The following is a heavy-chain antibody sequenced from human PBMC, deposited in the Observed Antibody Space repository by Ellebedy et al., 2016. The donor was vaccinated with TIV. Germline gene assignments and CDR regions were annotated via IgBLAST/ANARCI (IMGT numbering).Heavy chain of an antibody. CDR3: GRLLGEMWYYYGMDV. V-gene: IGHV3-23*01. Sequence: GESLKISCAASGFTFTSYAMSWVRQAPGKGLEWVSDISGSGGSTYYADSVKGRFTISRDNSETTLYLQMKSLRAEDTAVYYCGRLLGEMWYYYGMDVWGQGTTVTVSS. CDR1: GFTFTSYA. D-gene: IGHD3-10*01. J-gene: IGHJ6*02. CDR2: ISGSGGST.